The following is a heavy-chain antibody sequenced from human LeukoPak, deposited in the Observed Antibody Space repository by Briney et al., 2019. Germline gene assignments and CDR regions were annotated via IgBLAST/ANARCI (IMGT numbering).Heavy chain of an antibody. CDR1: GGSISSGSYY. J-gene: IGHJ5*02. V-gene: IGHV4-61*01. D-gene: IGHD5-18*01. CDR2: IYYSGST. CDR3: ARARSSYGRPQPNWFDP. Sequence: SETLSLTCTVSGGSISSGSYYWGWIRQPPGKGLEWIGYIYYSGSTNYNPSLKSRVTISVDTSKNQFSLKLSSVTAADTAVYYCARARSSYGRPQPNWFDPWGQGTLVTVSS.